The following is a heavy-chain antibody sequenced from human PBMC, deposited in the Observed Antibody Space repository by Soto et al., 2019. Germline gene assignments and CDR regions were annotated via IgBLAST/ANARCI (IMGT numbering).Heavy chain of an antibody. CDR3: VKDRESNSWPSRDV. D-gene: IGHD4-4*01. J-gene: IGHJ6*02. Sequence: QVHLVQSGAEVKKPGASVNVSCKTSGYTFTRNGLSWVRQAPGQGLEWMGWISPNSGNTKYAQKLQGRVIMTTDTSTSTAYMELRSLRSDDTAGYYCVKDRESNSWPSRDVWGPGTTVTVSS. CDR2: ISPNSGNT. V-gene: IGHV1-18*01. CDR1: GYTFTRNG.